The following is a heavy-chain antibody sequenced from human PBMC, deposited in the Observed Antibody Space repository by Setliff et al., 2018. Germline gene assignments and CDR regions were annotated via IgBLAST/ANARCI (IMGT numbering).Heavy chain of an antibody. CDR1: EFTFSRYF. CDR3: ARDYNWGGI. Sequence: PGGSLRLSCVASEFTFSRYFMTWVRQAPGKGLEWIASISGSGGDTDSADSMKGRFTISRDNSKNTLYLQMNSLRPEDTVVYYCARDYNWGGIWGQGTMVTVSS. D-gene: IGHD1-1*01. J-gene: IGHJ3*02. V-gene: IGHV3-23*01. CDR2: ISGSGGDT.